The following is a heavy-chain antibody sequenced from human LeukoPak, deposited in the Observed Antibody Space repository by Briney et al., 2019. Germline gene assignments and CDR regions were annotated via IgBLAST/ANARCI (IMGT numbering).Heavy chain of an antibody. V-gene: IGHV4-39*01. D-gene: IGHD3-22*01. Sequence: SETLSLTCTVSGGSISSSSYYWGWIRQPPGKGLEWIGSLYYSGSTYYNPSLKSRVTISVDTSKNQFPLKLGSVTAADTAVYYCPSLSPHYYDSSGYSQGWFDPWGRGTLVTVSS. J-gene: IGHJ5*02. CDR2: LYYSGST. CDR3: PSLSPHYYDSSGYSQGWFDP. CDR1: GGSISSSSYY.